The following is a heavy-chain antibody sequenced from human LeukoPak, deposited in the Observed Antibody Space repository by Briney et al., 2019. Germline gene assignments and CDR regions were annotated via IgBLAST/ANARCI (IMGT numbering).Heavy chain of an antibody. V-gene: IGHV3-7*04. CDR1: GFTFSSYW. CDR3: ARIRKAGYSSGSYYYYGMDV. Sequence: GGSLRLSCAASGFTFSSYWMSWVRQAPGGGLEWVANIKQDGSEKYYVDSVKGRFTISRDNAKNSLYLQMNSLRAEDTAVYYCARIRKAGYSSGSYYYYGMDVWGQGTTVTVSS. CDR2: IKQDGSEK. D-gene: IGHD5-18*01. J-gene: IGHJ6*02.